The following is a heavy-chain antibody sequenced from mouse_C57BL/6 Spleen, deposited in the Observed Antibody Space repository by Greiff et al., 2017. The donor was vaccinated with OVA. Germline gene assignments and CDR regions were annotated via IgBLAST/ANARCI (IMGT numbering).Heavy chain of an antibody. V-gene: IGHV7-3*01. CDR1: GFTFTDYY. D-gene: IGHD2-2*01. J-gene: IGHJ1*03. CDR3: ARSMVTTRYFDV. Sequence: EVKLMESGGGLVQPGGSLSLSCAASGFTFTDYYMSWVRQPPGKALEWLGFIRNKANGYTTEYSAYVKGRFTISRENSQSILYLQMNALRAEDSATYYSARSMVTTRYFDVWGTGTTGTVSS. CDR2: IRNKANGYTT.